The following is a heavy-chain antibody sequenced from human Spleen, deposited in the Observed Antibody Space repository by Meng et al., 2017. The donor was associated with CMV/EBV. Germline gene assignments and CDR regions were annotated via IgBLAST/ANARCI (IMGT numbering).Heavy chain of an antibody. V-gene: IGHV1-2*02. CDR1: GYIFTGYY. J-gene: IGHJ4*02. CDR2: INPNSGGT. Sequence: ASVKVSCKASGYIFTGYYMHWVRQAPGQGLEWMGWINPNSGGTKYAQKFQGRVTMTRDTSISTAYMELSRLRSEDTAVYYCAGEQLRSWGQGTLVTVSS. CDR3: AGEQLRS. D-gene: IGHD6-19*01.